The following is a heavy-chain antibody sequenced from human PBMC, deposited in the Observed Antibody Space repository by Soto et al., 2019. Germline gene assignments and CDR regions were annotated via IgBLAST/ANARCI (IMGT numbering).Heavy chain of an antibody. CDR2: INPSGGST. CDR1: GYTFTSYA. CDR3: ARDQTVWSGLNWFDP. D-gene: IGHD3-3*01. J-gene: IGHJ5*02. Sequence: ASVKVSCKASGYTFTSYAMHWVRQAPGQGLEWMGIINPSGGSTSYAQKFQGRVTMTRDTSTSTVYMELSSLRSEDTAVYYCARDQTVWSGLNWFDPWGQGTLVTVSS. V-gene: IGHV1-46*01.